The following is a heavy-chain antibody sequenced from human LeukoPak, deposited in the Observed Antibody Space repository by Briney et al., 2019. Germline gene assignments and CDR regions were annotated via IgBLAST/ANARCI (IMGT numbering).Heavy chain of an antibody. V-gene: IGHV4-4*07. D-gene: IGHD3-10*01. CDR1: GGSISSYY. Sequence: ASETLSLTCTVSGGSISSYYWSWIRQPAGKGLEWIGRIYTSGSTNYNPSLKSRVTMSVDTSKNQFSLKLSSVTATDTAVYYCAREAGMGLWFGEQHNWFDPWGQGTLVTVSS. CDR2: IYTSGST. J-gene: IGHJ5*02. CDR3: AREAGMGLWFGEQHNWFDP.